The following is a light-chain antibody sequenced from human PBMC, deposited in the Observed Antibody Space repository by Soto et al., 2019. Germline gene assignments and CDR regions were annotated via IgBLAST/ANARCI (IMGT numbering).Light chain of an antibody. CDR2: AAS. J-gene: IGKJ1*01. CDR3: LQNNRYPWT. Sequence: DIQMTQSPSAMSASVGDRVTITCRASQDISDFLAWFQQKPGEVPKRLIYAASSLESGVPSRLSGSGSGTEFTLTISSLQPEDFATYYCLQNNRYPWTFGQGTKVDNK. V-gene: IGKV1-17*03. CDR1: QDISDF.